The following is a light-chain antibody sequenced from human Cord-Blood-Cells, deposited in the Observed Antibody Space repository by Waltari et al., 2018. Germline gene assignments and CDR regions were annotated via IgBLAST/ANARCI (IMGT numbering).Light chain of an antibody. V-gene: IGLV1-40*01. Sequence: QSVLTQPPSVSGAPGQRVTISCTGSSSNIGAGYDVHWYQQLPGTAPKLLIYGNSNRPSVGPDRFSGSKSGTSASLAITGLQAEDEAEYYCQSYDSSLSGSSVFGTGTKVTVL. CDR3: QSYDSSLSGSSV. J-gene: IGLJ1*01. CDR2: GNS. CDR1: SSNIGAGYD.